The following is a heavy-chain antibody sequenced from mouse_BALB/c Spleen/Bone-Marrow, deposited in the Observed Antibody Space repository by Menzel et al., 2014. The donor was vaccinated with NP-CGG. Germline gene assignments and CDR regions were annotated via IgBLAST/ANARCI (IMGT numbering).Heavy chain of an antibody. V-gene: IGHV1-69*02. D-gene: IGHD2-3*01. CDR3: ARALGDGYYYAMDY. J-gene: IGHJ4*01. CDR1: GYTFTSYW. CDR2: IDPSDSET. Sequence: VQLQQSGAELVKPGAPAKLSCKASGYTFTSYWMNWVKQRPGRGLEWIGRIDPSDSETHYNQKLKDKATLTVDKSSSTAYIQLSSLTSEDSAVYYCARALGDGYYYAMDYWGQGTSVTVSS.